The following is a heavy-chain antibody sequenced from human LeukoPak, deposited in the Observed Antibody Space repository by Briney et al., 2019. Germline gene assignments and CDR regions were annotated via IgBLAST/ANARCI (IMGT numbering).Heavy chain of an antibody. CDR3: ARNSRGDFWSGYYSD. V-gene: IGHV4-59*01. Sequence: SETLPLTCTVSGGSISSYYWSWIRQPSGKGLEWIGYIYYSGSTNYNPSLKSRVTISVDTSKNQFSLKLSSVTAADTAVYYCARNSRGDFWSGYYSDWGQGTLVTVSS. CDR1: GGSISSYY. J-gene: IGHJ4*02. CDR2: IYYSGST. D-gene: IGHD3-3*01.